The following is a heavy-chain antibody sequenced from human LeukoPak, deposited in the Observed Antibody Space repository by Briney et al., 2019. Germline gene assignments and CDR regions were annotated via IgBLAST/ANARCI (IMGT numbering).Heavy chain of an antibody. CDR3: ARDWDSGSYYGLIDY. Sequence: PGRSLRLSCAASGFTFSSYAMHWVRQAPGKGLEWVAVISYDGSNKYYADSVKGRFTISRDNAKNTLYLQLNSLRVEDTAVYYCARDWDSGSYYGLIDYWGQGTLVTVST. J-gene: IGHJ4*02. D-gene: IGHD1-26*01. CDR1: GFTFSSYA. V-gene: IGHV3-30-3*01. CDR2: ISYDGSNK.